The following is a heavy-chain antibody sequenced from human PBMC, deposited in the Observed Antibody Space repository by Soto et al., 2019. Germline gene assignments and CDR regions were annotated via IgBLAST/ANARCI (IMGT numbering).Heavy chain of an antibody. J-gene: IGHJ4*02. CDR1: GGSFSGYY. CDR2: INHSGST. CDR3: ARGHQSYSRSPKYDF. V-gene: IGHV4-34*01. Sequence: ETLSLTCAVYGGSFSGYYWSWVRQTPGQGLEWIGEINHSGSTNYNPSLKSRVTTSVDTSKNHVSLKVASVTAADTAVYYCARGHQSYSRSPKYDFWGRGTLVTVSS. D-gene: IGHD6-6*01.